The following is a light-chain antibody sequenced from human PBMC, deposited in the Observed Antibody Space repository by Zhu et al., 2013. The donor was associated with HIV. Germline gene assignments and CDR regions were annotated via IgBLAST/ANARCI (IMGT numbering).Light chain of an antibody. Sequence: EIVLTQSPGTLSLSPGERATLSCRASQSVSSNYLNWYLQKPGQAPRLLIYGASSRATDIPDRFSGSGSGTDFTLTISRLEPEDFAVYYCQQYGSSSSSFGQGTKLEIK. V-gene: IGKV3-20*01. CDR3: QQYGSSSSS. CDR2: GAS. J-gene: IGKJ2*04. CDR1: QSVSSNY.